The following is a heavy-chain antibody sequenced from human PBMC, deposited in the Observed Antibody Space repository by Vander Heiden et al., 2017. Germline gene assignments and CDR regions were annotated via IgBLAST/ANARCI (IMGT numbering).Heavy chain of an antibody. CDR2: ISGTGGST. CDR1: GFPFSSYA. CDR3: VPWYYYDSSGNFDY. J-gene: IGHJ4*02. Sequence: EVQLFESGGGLVQPGGSLLLSCSASGFPFSSYAMSWVRQAPGKGLEWVSAISGTGGSTYYADSVKGRFTISRDNAKNTLYLQVNSLRAEDTAVYYCVPWYYYDSSGNFDYWGQGILVTVSS. D-gene: IGHD3-22*01. V-gene: IGHV3-23*01.